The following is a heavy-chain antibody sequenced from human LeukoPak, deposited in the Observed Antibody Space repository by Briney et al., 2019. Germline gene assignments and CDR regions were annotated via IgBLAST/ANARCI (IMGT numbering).Heavy chain of an antibody. CDR1: GFTVSSNY. D-gene: IGHD7-27*01. V-gene: IGHV3-53*01. Sequence: PGGSLRLSCAASGFTVSSNYMSWVRQAPGKGLEWVSVIYSGGSTYYADSVKGRFTISRDNSKNTLYLQMNSLRAEDTAVYYCAREKKRGKGFFDPWGQGTLVTVSS. J-gene: IGHJ5*02. CDR3: AREKKRGKGFFDP. CDR2: IYSGGST.